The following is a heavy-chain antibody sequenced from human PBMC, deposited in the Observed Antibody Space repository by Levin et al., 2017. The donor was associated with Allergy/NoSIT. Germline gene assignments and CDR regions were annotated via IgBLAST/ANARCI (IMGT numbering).Heavy chain of an antibody. Sequence: KASETLSLTCAVSGGSISSGGYSWSWIRQPPGKGLEWIGNIYLSGSTNDNPSLKSRVTMSVDRSKNQFSLKLSYVTAADTAVCYCARVAGYSYGYYFDYWGPGTLVTVSS. J-gene: IGHJ4*02. V-gene: IGHV4-30-2*01. CDR3: ARVAGYSYGYYFDY. D-gene: IGHD5-18*01. CDR2: IYLSGST. CDR1: GGSISSGGYS.